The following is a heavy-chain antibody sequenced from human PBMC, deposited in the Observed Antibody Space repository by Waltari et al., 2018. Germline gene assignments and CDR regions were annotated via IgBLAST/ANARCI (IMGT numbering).Heavy chain of an antibody. CDR2: ISYDGSNK. CDR1: GFTFSSYA. J-gene: IGHJ3*02. V-gene: IGHV3-30-3*01. D-gene: IGHD2-15*01. Sequence: QVQLVESGGGVVQPGRSLRLSCAASGFTFSSYAMHWVRQAPGKGLEWVAVISYDGSNKYYADSVKGRFTISRDNSKNTLYLQMNSLRAEDTAVYYCARTARGMLRVDAFDIWGQGTMVTVSS. CDR3: ARTARGMLRVDAFDI.